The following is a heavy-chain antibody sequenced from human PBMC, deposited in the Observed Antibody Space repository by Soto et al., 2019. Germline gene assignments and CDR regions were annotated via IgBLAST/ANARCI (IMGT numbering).Heavy chain of an antibody. D-gene: IGHD3-10*01. Sequence: PSETLSLTCTVSGGSISTYYWSWIRQPPGKGLEWIGYIYYSGSTNYNPSLKSRVTISVDTSNNHFSLKLSSVTAADTAVYYCARGWGGAFDIWGEGTMGTVSS. J-gene: IGHJ3*02. CDR3: ARGWGGAFDI. CDR1: GGSISTYY. CDR2: IYYSGST. V-gene: IGHV4-59*01.